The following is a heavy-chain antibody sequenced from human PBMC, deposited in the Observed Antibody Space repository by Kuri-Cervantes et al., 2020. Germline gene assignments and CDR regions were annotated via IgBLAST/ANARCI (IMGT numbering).Heavy chain of an antibody. D-gene: IGHD1-26*01. V-gene: IGHV3-48*01. CDR1: GFTLSTYN. Sequence: GESLKISCAASGFTLSTYNMSWVRQAPGKGLEWVSYISSSSSTIYYADSVKGRFTISRVNSKNTLFLQMNSLRAEDTAIYYCAKESGSYPGNYFDFWGQGTLVTVSS. J-gene: IGHJ4*02. CDR3: AKESGSYPGNYFDF. CDR2: ISSSSSTI.